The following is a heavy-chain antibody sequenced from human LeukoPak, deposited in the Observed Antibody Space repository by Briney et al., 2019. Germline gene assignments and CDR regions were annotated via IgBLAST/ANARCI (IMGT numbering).Heavy chain of an antibody. CDR1: GFTFDDYA. CDR2: ISGDGGST. Sequence: GGSLRLSCAASGFTFDDYAMHWVRQAPGKGLEWVSLISGDGGSTYYADSVKGRFTISRDNSKNSLYLQMNSLRTEGTALYYCAKDGGGYSSSWLTLDYYYYYGMDVWGQGTTVTVSS. CDR3: AKDGGGYSSSWLTLDYYYYYGMDV. V-gene: IGHV3-43*02. D-gene: IGHD6-13*01. J-gene: IGHJ6*02.